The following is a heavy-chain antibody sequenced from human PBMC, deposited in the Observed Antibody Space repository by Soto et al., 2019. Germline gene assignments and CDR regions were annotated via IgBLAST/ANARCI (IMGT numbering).Heavy chain of an antibody. CDR1: GFTFRSYA. J-gene: IGHJ4*02. D-gene: IGHD6-19*01. Sequence: PXGSLKLSCSAAGFTFRSYAMHWVRQAPGKGLDWVAVISYDESDKYYADSLKGRFTISRDNSKNTLYLQMNSLRGEDTAVYYCARDLSVAGPDYWGQGTLVTVSS. CDR2: ISYDESDK. V-gene: IGHV3-30*03. CDR3: ARDLSVAGPDY.